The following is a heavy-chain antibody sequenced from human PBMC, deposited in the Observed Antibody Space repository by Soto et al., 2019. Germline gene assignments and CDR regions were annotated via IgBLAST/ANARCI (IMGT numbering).Heavy chain of an antibody. V-gene: IGHV3-23*01. CDR3: AKGSGEYPYYYYYYMDV. D-gene: IGHD3-10*01. CDR2: ISGSGGST. Sequence: GGSLRLSCAASGFTFSSYAMSWVRQAPGKGLEWVSAISGSGGSTYYADSVKGRFTISRDNSKNTLYLQMNSLRAEDTAVYYCAKGSGEYPYYYYYYMDVWGKGTTVTVSS. J-gene: IGHJ6*03. CDR1: GFTFSSYA.